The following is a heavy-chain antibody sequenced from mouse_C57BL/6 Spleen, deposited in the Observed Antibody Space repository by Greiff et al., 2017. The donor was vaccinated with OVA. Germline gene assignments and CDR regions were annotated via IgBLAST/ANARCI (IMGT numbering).Heavy chain of an antibody. J-gene: IGHJ4*01. CDR2: FYPGSGSI. Sequence: VQLQQSGAELVKPGASVKLSCKASGYTFTEYTIHWVKQRSGQGLEWIGWFYPGSGSIKYNEKFKDKATLTADKSSSTVYMELSRLTSEDSAVYFCARHGAYYSNYAHYYAMDYWGQGTSVTVSS. V-gene: IGHV1-62-2*01. CDR1: GYTFTEYT. CDR3: ARHGAYYSNYAHYYAMDY. D-gene: IGHD2-5*01.